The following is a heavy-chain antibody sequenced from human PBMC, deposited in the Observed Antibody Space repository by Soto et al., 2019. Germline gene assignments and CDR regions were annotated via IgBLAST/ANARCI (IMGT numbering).Heavy chain of an antibody. CDR2: INPSGGST. J-gene: IGHJ4*02. D-gene: IGHD4-17*01. CDR3: AREARRYGDAPFDY. CDR1: GYTFTSYY. Sequence: ASVKVSCKASGYTFTSYYMHWVRQAPGQGLEWMGIINPSGGSTSYAQKFQGRVTMTRDTSTSTVYMELSSVTAADTAVYYCAREARRYGDAPFDYWGQGTLVTVSS. V-gene: IGHV1-46*01.